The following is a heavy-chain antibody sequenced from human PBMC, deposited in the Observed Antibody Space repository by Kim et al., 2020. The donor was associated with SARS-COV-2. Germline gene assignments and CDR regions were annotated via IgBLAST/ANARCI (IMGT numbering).Heavy chain of an antibody. D-gene: IGHD2-21*02. V-gene: IGHV1-69*01. CDR2: A. Sequence: ANDAQKFQGRVTITADESTSTAYMELSSLRSEDTAVYYCARGGPTADFDYWGQGTLVTVSS. CDR3: ARGGPTADFDY. J-gene: IGHJ4*02.